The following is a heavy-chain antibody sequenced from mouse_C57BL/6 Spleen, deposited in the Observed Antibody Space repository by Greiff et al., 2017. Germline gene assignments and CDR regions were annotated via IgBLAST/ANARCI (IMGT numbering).Heavy chain of an antibody. V-gene: IGHV5-6*02. J-gene: IGHJ4*01. CDR3: ARHPYSNYGDYAMDY. CDR1: GFTFSSYG. CDR2: ISSGGSYT. Sequence: EVMLVESGGDLVKPGGSLKLSCAASGFTFSSYGMSWVRQTPDKRLEWVATISSGGSYTYYPDSVKGRFTISRDNAKNTLYLQMSSLKSEDTAMYYCARHPYSNYGDYAMDYWGQGTSVTVSS. D-gene: IGHD2-5*01.